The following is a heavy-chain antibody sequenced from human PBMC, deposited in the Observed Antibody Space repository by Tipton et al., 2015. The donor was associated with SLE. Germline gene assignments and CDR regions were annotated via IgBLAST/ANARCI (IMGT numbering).Heavy chain of an antibody. CDR2: IYPGDSET. Sequence: QLVQSGAEVKKPEESLKISCQGSGYKFSNYWIAWVRQMPGQGLEWMGIIYPGDSETRYSPSFQGQVTISADKSTSTAYLQWSSLKASDTAMYYCARVLPGYPYFDYWGQGTLVTVSS. J-gene: IGHJ4*02. CDR1: GYKFSNYW. D-gene: IGHD3-9*01. V-gene: IGHV5-51*03. CDR3: ARVLPGYPYFDY.